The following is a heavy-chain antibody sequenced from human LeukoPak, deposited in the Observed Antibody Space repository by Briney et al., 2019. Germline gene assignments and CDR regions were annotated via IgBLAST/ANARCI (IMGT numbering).Heavy chain of an antibody. CDR1: GGSISSGGYY. V-gene: IGHV4-31*03. D-gene: IGHD6-19*01. CDR2: SYYSGST. CDR3: ARDRGAEQWLERLGDDAFDI. J-gene: IGHJ3*02. Sequence: PSETLSLTCTVSGGSISSGGYYWSGIRQHPGKGLEWIGYSYYSGSTYYNPSLKSRVTISVDTSKNQFSLKLSSVTAADTAVYYCARDRGAEQWLERLGDDAFDIWGQGTMVTVSS.